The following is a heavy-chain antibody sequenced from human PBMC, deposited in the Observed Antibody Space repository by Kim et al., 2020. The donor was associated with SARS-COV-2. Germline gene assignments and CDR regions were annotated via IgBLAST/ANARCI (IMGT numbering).Heavy chain of an antibody. V-gene: IGHV4-31*02. CDR3: ARGGHYVSSGYCFVY. D-gene: IGHD3-22*01. Sequence: PSRQSRVTISGDTYKNQFSLKLSSVTAADTAVYFCARGGHYVSSGYCFVYWGQGNLVTVSS. J-gene: IGHJ4*02.